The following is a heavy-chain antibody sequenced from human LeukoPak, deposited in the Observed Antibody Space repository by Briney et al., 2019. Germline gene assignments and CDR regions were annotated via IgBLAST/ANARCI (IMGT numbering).Heavy chain of an antibody. CDR1: GFTFSSYG. J-gene: IGHJ6*02. CDR2: ISYDGSNK. V-gene: IGHV3-30*18. D-gene: IGHD6-19*01. Sequence: GGSLRLSCAASGFTFSSYGMHWVRQAPGKGLEWVAVISYDGSNKYYADSVKGRFTISRDNSKNTLYLQMNSLRAEDTAVYYCAKDPMIAVAGTFGFKNRNYYYYGMDVWGQGTTVTVSS. CDR3: AKDPMIAVAGTFGFKNRNYYYYGMDV.